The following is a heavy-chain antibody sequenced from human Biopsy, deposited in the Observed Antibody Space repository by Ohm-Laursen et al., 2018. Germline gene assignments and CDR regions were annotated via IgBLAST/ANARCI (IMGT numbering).Heavy chain of an antibody. CDR3: ARDYTWNYVGIGY. D-gene: IGHD1-7*01. J-gene: IGHJ4*01. CDR1: GFSFSEYA. Sequence: GSLRLSCTASGFSFSEYAMSWVRQAPGQGLEWISAISASGATPYYADSVRGRFTISRDNSKNILYLQLDSLRAEDTALYYCARDYTWNYVGIGYWGHGTLVTVSS. V-gene: IGHV3-23*01. CDR2: ISASGATP.